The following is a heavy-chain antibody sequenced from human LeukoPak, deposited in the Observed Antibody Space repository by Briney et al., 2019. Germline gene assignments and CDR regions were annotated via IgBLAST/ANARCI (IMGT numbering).Heavy chain of an antibody. CDR3: ARGPEGDYYDYYMDV. V-gene: IGHV1-18*01. J-gene: IGHJ6*03. Sequence: ASVKVSCKASGYTFTSYGISWVRQAPGQGLEWMGWISAYNGNTNYAQKLQGRVTMTTDTSTSTAYMELRSLRSDDTAVYYCARGPEGDYYDYYMDVWGEGTTVTISS. CDR2: ISAYNGNT. CDR1: GYTFTSYG.